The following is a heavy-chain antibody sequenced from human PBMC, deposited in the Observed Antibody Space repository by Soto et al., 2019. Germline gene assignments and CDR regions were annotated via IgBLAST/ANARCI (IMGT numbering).Heavy chain of an antibody. CDR3: ARKLEASIRHVEWFSYKWFDP. J-gene: IGHJ5*02. V-gene: IGHV4-34*01. Sequence: SETLSLTCDVHGDSLSGYAWSWIRQPPGKGLEWIGEITFRGVTNYHPSLKSRLSMSVDTSKNRISLNVSSVTAADTALYFCARKLEASIRHVEWFSYKWFDPWGPGTLVTV. CDR2: ITFRGVT. D-gene: IGHD3-9*01. CDR1: GDSLSGYA.